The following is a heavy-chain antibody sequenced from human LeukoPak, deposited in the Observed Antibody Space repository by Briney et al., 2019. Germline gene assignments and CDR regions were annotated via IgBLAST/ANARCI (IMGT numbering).Heavy chain of an antibody. CDR2: INPNSGGT. V-gene: IGHV1-2*02. D-gene: IGHD6-19*01. CDR1: GYTFTGYY. Sequence: EASVKVSCKASGYTFTGYYMHWVRQAPGQGLEWMGWINPNSGGTNYAQKFQGRVTMTRDTSISTAYMELSRLRSDDTAVYYCARGRTQWLVGGDAFDIWGQGTMVTVSS. CDR3: ARGRTQWLVGGDAFDI. J-gene: IGHJ3*02.